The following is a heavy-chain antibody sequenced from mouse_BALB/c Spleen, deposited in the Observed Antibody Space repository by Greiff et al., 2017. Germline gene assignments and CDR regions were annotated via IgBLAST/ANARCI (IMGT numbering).Heavy chain of an antibody. Sequence: QVQLQQPGAELVKPGASVKLSCKASGYTFTSYWMHWVKQRPGQGLEWIGEINPSNGRTNYNEKFKSKATLTVDQSSSTAYMQLSSLTSEDSAVYYCARRGGNYGYAMDYWGQGTSVTVSS. V-gene: IGHV1S81*02. D-gene: IGHD2-1*01. CDR2: INPSNGRT. CDR1: GYTFTSYW. CDR3: ARRGGNYGYAMDY. J-gene: IGHJ4*01.